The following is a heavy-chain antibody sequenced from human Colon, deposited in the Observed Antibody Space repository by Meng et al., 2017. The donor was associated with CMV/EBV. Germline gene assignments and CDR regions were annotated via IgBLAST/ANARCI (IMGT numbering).Heavy chain of an antibody. CDR1: GGSISSHY. CDR2: IYYSGGT. J-gene: IGHJ3*02. V-gene: IGHV4-59*11. Sequence: SETLSLTCTVSGGSISSHYWTWIRQPPGKGLEWIGCIYYSGGTNYNPSLKSRVTISVDTSKNQFSLRLSSVTAADTAVYYCARDCSSTRCYEGYRAFDIWGQGTKVTVSS. D-gene: IGHD2-2*01. CDR3: ARDCSSTRCYEGYRAFDI.